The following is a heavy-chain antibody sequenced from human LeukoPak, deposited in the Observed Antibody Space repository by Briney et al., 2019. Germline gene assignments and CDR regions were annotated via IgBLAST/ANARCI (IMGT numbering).Heavy chain of an antibody. CDR3: ARAIEVGAMTPFDY. CDR2: ISHSGST. Sequence: SETLSLTCAVSGGSISSSNWWSWVRQPPGKGLEWIGEISHSGSTNYNPSLKSRVTISVDKSKNQFSLKLSSVTAADTAVYYCARAIEVGAMTPFDYWGQGTLVTVSS. CDR1: GGSISSSNW. D-gene: IGHD1-26*01. V-gene: IGHV4-4*02. J-gene: IGHJ4*02.